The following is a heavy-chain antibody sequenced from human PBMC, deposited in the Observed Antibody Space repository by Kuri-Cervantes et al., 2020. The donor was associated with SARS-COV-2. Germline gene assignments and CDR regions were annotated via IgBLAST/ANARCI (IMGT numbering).Heavy chain of an antibody. CDR3: ARDKLGSYPYYYYYYMDV. V-gene: IGHV7-4-1*02. CDR2: INTNTGNP. D-gene: IGHD1-26*01. CDR1: GYTFTSYG. Sequence: ASVKVSCKASGYTFTSYGISWVRQAPGQGLEWMGWINTNTGNPTYAQGFTGRFVFSLDTSVSTAYLQISSLKAEDTAVYYCARDKLGSYPYYYYYYMDVWGKGTTVTVSS. J-gene: IGHJ6*03.